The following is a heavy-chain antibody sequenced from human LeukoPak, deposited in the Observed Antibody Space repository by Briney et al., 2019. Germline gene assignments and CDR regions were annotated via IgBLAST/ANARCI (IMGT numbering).Heavy chain of an antibody. V-gene: IGHV4-31*02. CDR3: ARDMTQWPGAFDI. Sequence: PSQTLSLTCTVSGGSISSVGYYWSWIRQHPGKGLEWIGYIYYRGSTYYNPSLQSRVTISVDTSKNQFSLKLSSVTAADTAVYYCARDMTQWPGAFDIWAQGTMVTVSS. CDR2: IYYRGST. CDR1: GGSISSVGYY. J-gene: IGHJ3*02. D-gene: IGHD6-19*01.